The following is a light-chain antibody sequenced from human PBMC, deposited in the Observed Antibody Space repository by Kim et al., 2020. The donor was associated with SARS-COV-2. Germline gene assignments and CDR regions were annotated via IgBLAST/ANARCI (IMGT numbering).Light chain of an antibody. J-gene: IGKJ4*01. Sequence: EIVLTQSPATLSLSPGERATLSCKASQSVDRYLAWYQQKPGQAPRLLIYDASNRATGIPGRFSGSGFGTDFTLTISSLEPEDFAVYYCQHRRSWPLTFGGGTKVEIK. CDR2: DAS. CDR3: QHRRSWPLT. CDR1: QSVDRY. V-gene: IGKV3-11*01.